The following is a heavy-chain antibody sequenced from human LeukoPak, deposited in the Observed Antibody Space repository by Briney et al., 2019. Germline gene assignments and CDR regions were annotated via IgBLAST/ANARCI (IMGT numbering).Heavy chain of an antibody. CDR3: ARALVGAAADY. D-gene: IGHD1-26*01. CDR2: INPNSGGT. J-gene: IGHJ4*02. CDR1: GYTFTGYY. V-gene: IGHV1-2*04. Sequence: VASVKVSCKASGYTFTGYYMHWVRQAPGQGLEWMGWINPNSGGTNYAQKFQGWVTMTRDTSISTAYMELSRLRSEDTAVYYCARALVGAAADYWGQGTLVTVSS.